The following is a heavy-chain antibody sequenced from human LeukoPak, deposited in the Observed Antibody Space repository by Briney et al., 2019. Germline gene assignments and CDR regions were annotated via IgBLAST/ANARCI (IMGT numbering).Heavy chain of an antibody. J-gene: IGHJ6*03. D-gene: IGHD6-6*01. CDR1: GGSISSYY. CDR2: IYTSGST. Sequence: PSETLSLTCTVSGGSISSYYWSWIRQPPGKGLEWIGYIYTSGSTNYNPSLKSRVTISVDTSKNQFSLKLSSVTAADTAEYYCARRRKYSSSSGGYYYYYYMDVWGKGTTVTVSS. CDR3: ARRRKYSSSSGGYYYYYYMDV. V-gene: IGHV4-4*09.